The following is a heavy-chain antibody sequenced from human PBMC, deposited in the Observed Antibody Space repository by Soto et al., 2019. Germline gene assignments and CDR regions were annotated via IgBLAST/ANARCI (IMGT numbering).Heavy chain of an antibody. CDR2: IYHSGST. J-gene: IGHJ5*02. CDR1: GGSISSGGYS. Sequence: SETLSLTCAVSGGSISSGGYSWSWIRQPPGKGLEWIGYIYHSGSTYYNPSLKSRVTISVDRSKNQFSLKLSSVTAADTAVYYCARGITGAMGRFDPWGQGTLVTVSS. V-gene: IGHV4-30-2*01. D-gene: IGHD3-16*01. CDR3: ARGITGAMGRFDP.